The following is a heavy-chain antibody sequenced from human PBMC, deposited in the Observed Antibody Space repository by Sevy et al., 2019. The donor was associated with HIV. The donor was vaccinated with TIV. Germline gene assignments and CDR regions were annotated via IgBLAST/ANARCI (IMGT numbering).Heavy chain of an antibody. CDR1: GFAFSSHA. V-gene: IGHV3-30-3*01. CDR2: ISYEGTET. J-gene: IGHJ4*01. CDR3: ARDGGYSIKWYPLY. D-gene: IGHD6-13*01. Sequence: GGSLRLSCAASGFAFSSHAMHWVRQAPGKGLEWVVVISYEGTETFYAASVEGRFTISRDNSKSMLSLQINSLRPEDTAVYYCARDGGYSIKWYPLYWGHGTLVTVSS.